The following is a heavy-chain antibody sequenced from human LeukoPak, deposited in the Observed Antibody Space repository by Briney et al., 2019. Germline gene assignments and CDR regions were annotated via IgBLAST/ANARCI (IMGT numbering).Heavy chain of an antibody. CDR2: ISYDESNK. D-gene: IGHD1-26*01. V-gene: IGHV3-30-3*01. CDR1: GFIFSGYA. J-gene: IGHJ6*02. Sequence: GRSLRLSCEASGFIFSGYAMHWVRQAPSKGLEGVVVISYDESNKYYADSVKGRFTISRDNSKNTLYLQMNSLRAEDTAVYYCARDRGNYYYYYGMDAWGQGTTVTVPS. CDR3: ARDRGNYYYYYGMDA.